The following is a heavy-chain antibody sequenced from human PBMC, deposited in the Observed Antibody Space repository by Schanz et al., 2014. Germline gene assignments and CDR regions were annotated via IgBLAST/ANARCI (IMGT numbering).Heavy chain of an antibody. V-gene: IGHV3-23*04. J-gene: IGHJ3*01. CDR2: IEFSGGTT. CDR1: GFNFKAYA. CDR3: TKGLLPVRALPDVFDV. D-gene: IGHD2-21*01. Sequence: AQLVESGGGVVQPGRSLRLSCAASGFNFKAYAMSWVRQAPGKGLEWVSGIEFSGGTTYYADSVKGRFTISRDNSKNILTMQMSSLRAEDTALYYCTKGLLPVRALPDVFDVWGQGTMVTVSP.